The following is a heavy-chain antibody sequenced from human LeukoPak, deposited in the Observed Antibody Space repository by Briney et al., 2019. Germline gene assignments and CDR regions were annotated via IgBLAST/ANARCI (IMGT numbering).Heavy chain of an antibody. J-gene: IGHJ6*04. Sequence: GGSLRLSCTASGFTLGDYAMSWVRQAPGKGLEWVGFIRSKAYGGTTEYAASVKGRFTISRDDSKSIAYLQMNSLKTEDTAVYYCTRESTITMVRGVIGPRRNYYYYYGMDVWGKGTTVTVSS. CDR3: TRESTITMVRGVIGPRRNYYYYYGMDV. V-gene: IGHV3-49*04. D-gene: IGHD3-10*01. CDR1: GFTLGDYA. CDR2: IRSKAYGGTT.